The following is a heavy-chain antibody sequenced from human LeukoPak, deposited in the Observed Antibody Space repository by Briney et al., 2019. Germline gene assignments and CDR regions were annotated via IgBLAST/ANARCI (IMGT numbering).Heavy chain of an antibody. D-gene: IGHD2-15*01. CDR1: GGSFSGYY. J-gene: IGHJ4*02. Sequence: PSETLSLTCAVYGGSFSGYYWSWVRQPPGKGLEWIGEINHSGSTNYTPSLKSRVTISVDTSKNQFSLKLSSVSAADTAVYYFAIRGYWSGGSCLFDYWGQGTLVTVSS. CDR2: INHSGST. CDR3: AIRGYWSGGSCLFDY. V-gene: IGHV4-34*01.